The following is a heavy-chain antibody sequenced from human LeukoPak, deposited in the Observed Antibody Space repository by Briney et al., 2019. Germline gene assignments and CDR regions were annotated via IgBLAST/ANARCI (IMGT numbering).Heavy chain of an antibody. CDR3: ANYVSGTMRDY. V-gene: IGHV4-39*01. CDR2: IDYRERT. Sequence: SETLSLTCTVSGGPITTSGHYWGWIRQPPGKGLEWIGSIDYRERTTYNPSLKSRVTISADTSRNQFSLKLSSVTATDTAVYYCANYVSGTMRDYWGQGTLVTVSS. D-gene: IGHD3-16*01. J-gene: IGHJ4*02. CDR1: GGPITTSGHY.